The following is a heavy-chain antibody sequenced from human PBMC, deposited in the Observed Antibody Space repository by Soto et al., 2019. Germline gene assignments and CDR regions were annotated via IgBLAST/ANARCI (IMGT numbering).Heavy chain of an antibody. CDR1: GGSIRSYY. J-gene: IGHJ6*02. Sequence: SETLSLTCTVSGGSIRSYYWRWIRQPPGKVLELIGYIYYSGRTNYNPSLKSRVTISVDTSKNQFSLKLSSVTAADTAVYYCARDRRQQLRGTAVFGQGTTVTVSS. CDR2: IYYSGRT. CDR3: ARDRRQQLRGTAV. V-gene: IGHV4-59*01. D-gene: IGHD6-13*01.